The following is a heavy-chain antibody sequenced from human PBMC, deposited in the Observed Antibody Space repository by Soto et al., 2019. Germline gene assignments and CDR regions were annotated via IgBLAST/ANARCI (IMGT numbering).Heavy chain of an antibody. CDR3: ARMGGYSGYDFDPGPHEPDY. J-gene: IGHJ4*02. CDR2: IYYSGST. Sequence: QVQLQESGPGLVKPSETLSLTCTVSGGSISSYYWSWIRQPPGKGLEWIGYIYYSGSTNYNPSLKSRVTTSVDTSKHQFSRKLSSVTAADTAVYYCARMGGYSGYDFDPGPHEPDYWGQGTLVTVSS. D-gene: IGHD5-12*01. CDR1: GGSISSYY. V-gene: IGHV4-59*01.